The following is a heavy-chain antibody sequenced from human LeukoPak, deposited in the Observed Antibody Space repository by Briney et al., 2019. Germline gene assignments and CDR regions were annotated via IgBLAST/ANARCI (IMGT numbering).Heavy chain of an antibody. Sequence: GGSPRLSCAASGFTFSSYAMSWVRQAPGKGLEWVSAISGSGGSTYYADSVKGRFTISRDNSKNTLYLQMNSLRAEDTAVYYCAKDRSLVVVIAILFDYWGQGTLVTVSS. CDR2: ISGSGGST. CDR3: AKDRSLVVVIAILFDY. CDR1: GFTFSSYA. V-gene: IGHV3-23*01. J-gene: IGHJ4*02. D-gene: IGHD2-21*01.